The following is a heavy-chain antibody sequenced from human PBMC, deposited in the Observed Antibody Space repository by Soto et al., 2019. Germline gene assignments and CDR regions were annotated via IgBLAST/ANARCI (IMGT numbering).Heavy chain of an antibody. CDR1: GYTFTGYY. V-gene: IGHV1-2*04. D-gene: IGHD3-22*01. CDR3: VRGPPYYYDSSGYLDY. CDR2: INPNSGGT. J-gene: IGHJ4*02. Sequence: QVQLVQSGAEVKKPGASVKVSCKASGYTFTGYYMHWVRQAPGQGLEWMGWINPNSGGTNYAQKFQGWVTMTRDTSISTAYMELSRLRSDDTAVYYCVRGPPYYYDSSGYLDYWGQGTLVTVSS.